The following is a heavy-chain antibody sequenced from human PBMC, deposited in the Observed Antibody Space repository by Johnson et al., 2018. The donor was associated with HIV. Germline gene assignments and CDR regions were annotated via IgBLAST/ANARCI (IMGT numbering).Heavy chain of an antibody. J-gene: IGHJ3*02. CDR3: AKDERAGQWLVLAFDI. CDR2: ISYDGSIK. Sequence: QMMLVESGGGVVQPGRSLRLSCAASRFTFSSYGMHWVRQAPGKGLEWVPVISYDGSIKYYADSVKGRFTISRDNSKNTLYLQMNSLRAEDTAVYSCAKDERAGQWLVLAFDIWGQGTMVTVSS. V-gene: IGHV3-30*18. D-gene: IGHD6-19*01. CDR1: RFTFSSYG.